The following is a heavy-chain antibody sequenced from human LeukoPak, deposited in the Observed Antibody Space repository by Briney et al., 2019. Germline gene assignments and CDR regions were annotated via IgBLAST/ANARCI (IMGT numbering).Heavy chain of an antibody. CDR1: GFTFNRYS. CDR3: ARVGYSDFWGGYYWDY. Sequence: PGASLRLSCAASGFTFNRYSMNWVRQAPGKGLEWISYISSSGTTIYYADSVQGRFIISRDNARNSLYLQMNSLRAEDTAVYYCARVGYSDFWGGYYWDYWGQGTLVTVSS. V-gene: IGHV3-48*01. D-gene: IGHD3-3*01. J-gene: IGHJ4*02. CDR2: ISSSGTTI.